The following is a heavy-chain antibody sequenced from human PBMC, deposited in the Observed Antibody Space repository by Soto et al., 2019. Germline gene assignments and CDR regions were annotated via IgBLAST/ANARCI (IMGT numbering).Heavy chain of an antibody. Sequence: GGSLSLSCAASGFTFSSYAMSWVRQAPGKGLEWVSAISGSGGSTYYADSVKGRFTISRDNSKNTLYLQMNSLRAEDTAVYYCAKDKLVVTAANFDYWGQGTLVTVSS. CDR2: ISGSGGST. J-gene: IGHJ4*02. V-gene: IGHV3-23*01. CDR3: AKDKLVVTAANFDY. D-gene: IGHD2-21*02. CDR1: GFTFSSYA.